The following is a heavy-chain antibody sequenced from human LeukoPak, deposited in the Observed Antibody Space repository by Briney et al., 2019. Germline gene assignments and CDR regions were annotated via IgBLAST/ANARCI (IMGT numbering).Heavy chain of an antibody. Sequence: ASVKVSCKASGYTFTSYGISWVRQAPGQGLEWMGWISAYNGNTNYAQKLQGRVTMTTDTSTSTANMELRSLRSDDTAVYYCARDHFVVGVVVPAAIRTLRWFDPWGQGTLVTVSS. D-gene: IGHD2-2*02. CDR3: ARDHFVVGVVVPAAIRTLRWFDP. CDR1: GYTFTSYG. CDR2: ISAYNGNT. J-gene: IGHJ5*02. V-gene: IGHV1-18*01.